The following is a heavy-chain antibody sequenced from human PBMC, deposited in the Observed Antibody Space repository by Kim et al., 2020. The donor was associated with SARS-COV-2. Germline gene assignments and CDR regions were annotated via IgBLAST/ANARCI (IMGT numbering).Heavy chain of an antibody. CDR3: ARPYCSSTSCPGSAAFDI. CDR1: GYSFTSYW. CDR2: IYPGDSDT. Sequence: GESLKISCKGSGYSFTSYWIGWVRQMPGKGLEWMGIIYPGDSDTRYSPSFQGQVTISADKSISTAYLQWSSLKASDTAMYYCARPYCSSTSCPGSAAFDIWGQGTMVTVSS. D-gene: IGHD2-2*01. V-gene: IGHV5-51*01. J-gene: IGHJ3*02.